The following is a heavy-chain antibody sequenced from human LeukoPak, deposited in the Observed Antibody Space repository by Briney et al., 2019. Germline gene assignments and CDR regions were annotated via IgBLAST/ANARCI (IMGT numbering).Heavy chain of an antibody. CDR3: AKDVGKWESLHFFDY. J-gene: IGHJ4*02. D-gene: IGHD1-26*01. V-gene: IGHV3-74*01. CDR1: GNYW. CDR2: INSDGSWT. Sequence: PGGSLRLSCAASGNYWMHWVRQAPGKGLVWVSHINSDGSWTSYADSVTGRFTISRDNSRNTLYLQMNSLRGDDTAVYYCAKDVGKWESLHFFDYWGQGTLVTVSS.